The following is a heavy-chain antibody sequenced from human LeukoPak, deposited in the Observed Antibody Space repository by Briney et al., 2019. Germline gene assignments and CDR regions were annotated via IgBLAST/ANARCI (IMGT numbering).Heavy chain of an antibody. Sequence: WGSLRLSCAASGFTFSSYAMRWVRQAPGKGLEWVSSVSGSGGSTYYADSVKGRFTISRDNSKNTLYLQMNSLRAEDTAVYYCAKPRAVGVNAFFDYWGQGTLVTVSS. CDR2: VSGSGGST. CDR1: GFTFSSYA. J-gene: IGHJ4*02. CDR3: AKPRAVGVNAFFDY. V-gene: IGHV3-23*01.